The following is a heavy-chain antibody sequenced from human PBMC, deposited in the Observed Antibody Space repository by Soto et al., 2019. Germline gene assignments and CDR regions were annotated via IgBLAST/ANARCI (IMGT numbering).Heavy chain of an antibody. V-gene: IGHV3-23*01. Sequence: EVQLLESGGGLVQPGGSLTLSCAASGFTFSSYAMSWLRQAPGKGLEWVSAIDGTGDNTHYADSVKGRFTFSRDNYRNTLYLQMNGLRTEDTALYYCAKQVTGWFNDAFDVWGQGTLVTVSS. CDR2: IDGTGDNT. D-gene: IGHD6-19*01. J-gene: IGHJ3*01. CDR3: AKQVTGWFNDAFDV. CDR1: GFTFSSYA.